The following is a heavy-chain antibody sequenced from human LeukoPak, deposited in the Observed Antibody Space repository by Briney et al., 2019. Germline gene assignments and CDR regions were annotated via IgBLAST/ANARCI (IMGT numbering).Heavy chain of an antibody. Sequence: GGSLRLSCAASGFTFSSYWMSWVRQAPGKGLEWVANIKQDGSEKYYVDSVKGRFTISRDNSKNTLYLQMNSLRAEDTAVYYCAREARYYYDSSGYYPSWFDPWGQGTLVTVSS. V-gene: IGHV3-7*01. CDR2: IKQDGSEK. J-gene: IGHJ5*02. CDR3: AREARYYYDSSGYYPSWFDP. CDR1: GFTFSSYW. D-gene: IGHD3-22*01.